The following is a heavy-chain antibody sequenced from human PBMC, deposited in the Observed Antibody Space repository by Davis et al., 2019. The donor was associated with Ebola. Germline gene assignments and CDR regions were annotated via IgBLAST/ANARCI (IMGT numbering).Heavy chain of an antibody. Sequence: SETLSLTCTVSGGSISSYYWSWIRQPPGKGLGWHGYIYYSGRPHYNPSLKSRVTISVDTSKNQFSLKLTSVTAADTAVYYCARGGVPYYYDSSGYYYGEVLYYFDYWGQGTLVTVSS. V-gene: IGHV4-59*01. J-gene: IGHJ4*02. CDR2: IYYSGRP. CDR1: GGSISSYY. CDR3: ARGGVPYYYDSSGYYYGEVLYYFDY. D-gene: IGHD3-22*01.